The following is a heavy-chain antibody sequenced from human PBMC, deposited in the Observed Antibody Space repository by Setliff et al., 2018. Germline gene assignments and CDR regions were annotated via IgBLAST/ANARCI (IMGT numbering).Heavy chain of an antibody. J-gene: IGHJ5*02. CDR3: AKVITVSGVVIMENWFDP. V-gene: IGHV4-59*11. CDR2: LSHSGSS. D-gene: IGHD3-3*01. CDR1: GASISNHF. Sequence: PSETLSLTCTVSGASISNHFWSWIRQPPGKGLEWIGYLSHSGSSNYNPSLKSRVTMLVDTSKNQFSLKLSSVTAADTAVYYCAKVITVSGVVIMENWFDPWGQGTLVTVSS.